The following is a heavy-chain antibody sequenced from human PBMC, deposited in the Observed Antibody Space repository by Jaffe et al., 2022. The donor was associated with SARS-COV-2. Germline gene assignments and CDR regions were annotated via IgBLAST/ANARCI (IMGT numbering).Heavy chain of an antibody. Sequence: EVQLVESGGGLVQPGGSLRLSCAASGFTFSSYSMNWVRQAPGKGLEWVSYISSSSSTIYYADSVKGRFTISRDNAKNSLYLQMNSLRDEDTAVYYCARAPYSVIYYYYYGMDVWGQGTTVTVSS. J-gene: IGHJ6*02. CDR2: ISSSSSTI. V-gene: IGHV3-48*02. CDR1: GFTFSSYS. D-gene: IGHD3-10*02. CDR3: ARAPYSVIYYYYYGMDV.